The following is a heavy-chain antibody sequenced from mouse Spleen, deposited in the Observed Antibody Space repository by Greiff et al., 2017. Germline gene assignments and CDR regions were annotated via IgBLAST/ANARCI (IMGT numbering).Heavy chain of an antibody. CDR1: GFTFSSYT. V-gene: IGHV5-9*04. CDR3: ARRRYYDGSYFDY. J-gene: IGHJ2*01. D-gene: IGHD1-1*01. CDR2: ISSGGGNT. Sequence: EVKLVESGGGLVKPGGSLKLSCAASGFTFSSYTMSWVRQTPAKRLEWVATISSGGGNTYYPDSVKGRFTISRDNARNTLYLQMSSLRSEDTAMYYCARRRYYDGSYFDYWGQGTTLTVSS.